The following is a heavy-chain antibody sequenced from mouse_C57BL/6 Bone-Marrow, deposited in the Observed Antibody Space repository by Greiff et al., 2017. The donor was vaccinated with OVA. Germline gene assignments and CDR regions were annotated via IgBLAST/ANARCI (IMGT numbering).Heavy chain of an antibody. J-gene: IGHJ1*03. D-gene: IGHD2-12*01. CDR3: TPLRRGHWYFDV. V-gene: IGHV1-15*01. CDR1: GYTFTDYE. CDR2: IDPETGGT. Sequence: QVQLQQSGAELVRPGASVTLSCKASGYTFTDYEMHWVKQTPVHGLEWIGAIDPETGGTAYNQKFKGKAILTADKSSSTAYMELRSLTSEDSAVYYCTPLRRGHWYFDVWGTGTTVTVSS.